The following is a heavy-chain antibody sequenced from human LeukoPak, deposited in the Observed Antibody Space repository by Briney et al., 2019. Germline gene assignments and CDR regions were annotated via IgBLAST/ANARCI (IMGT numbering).Heavy chain of an antibody. V-gene: IGHV4-61*02. D-gene: IGHD3-3*01. Sequence: TLSLTCTVSGGSISSGSYYWSWIRQPAGKGLEWIGRIYTSGSTNYNPSLKSRVTIPVDTSKNQFSLKLSSVTAADTAVYYCAGGIFGVVTHGLFDYWGQGTLVTVSS. CDR1: GGSISSGSYY. CDR3: AGGIFGVVTHGLFDY. CDR2: IYTSGST. J-gene: IGHJ4*02.